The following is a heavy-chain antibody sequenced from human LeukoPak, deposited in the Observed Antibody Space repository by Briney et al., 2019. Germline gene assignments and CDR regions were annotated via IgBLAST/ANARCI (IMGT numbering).Heavy chain of an antibody. D-gene: IGHD2-2*01. J-gene: IGHJ4*02. Sequence: GGSLRLSCSASGFTFSYYAMHWVRQAPGQGLAYVSAISSNGGSAYYADSVKGRFTISRDNSKNTLYLQMSSLRAEDTAVYYCVRTYGYCSSTSCYVFDYWGQGTLVTVSS. CDR3: VRTYGYCSSTSCYVFDY. CDR1: GFTFSYYA. V-gene: IGHV3-64D*09. CDR2: ISSNGGSA.